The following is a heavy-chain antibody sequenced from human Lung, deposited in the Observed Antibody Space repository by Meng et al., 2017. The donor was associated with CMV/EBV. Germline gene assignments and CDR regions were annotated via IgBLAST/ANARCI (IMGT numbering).Heavy chain of an antibody. CDR2: IIPILGIA. CDR3: ARDDRNYDFWSGYYNLGYFDY. CDR1: GGTFSSYA. Sequence: XVXVSXXASGGTFSSYAISWVRQAPGQGLEWMGGIIPILGIANYAQKFQGRVTITADKSTSTAYMELSSLRSEDTAVYYCARDDRNYDFWSGYYNLGYFDYWGQGTXVTVSS. D-gene: IGHD3-3*01. V-gene: IGHV1-69*10. J-gene: IGHJ4*02.